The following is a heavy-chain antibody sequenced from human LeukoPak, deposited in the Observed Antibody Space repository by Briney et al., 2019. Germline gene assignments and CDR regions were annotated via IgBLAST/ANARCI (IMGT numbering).Heavy chain of an antibody. CDR3: ARAEGCGSTSCYMGLDY. V-gene: IGHV4-59*11. CDR1: GGSISSHY. J-gene: IGHJ4*02. D-gene: IGHD2-2*02. Sequence: PSETLSLTCTVSGGSISSHYWSWIRQPPGKGLQWVGYTYHSGSTNYNPSLKSRVTVSVDTSKNQFSLKLSSVTAADTAVYYCARAEGCGSTSCYMGLDYWGQGTLVTVSS. CDR2: TYHSGST.